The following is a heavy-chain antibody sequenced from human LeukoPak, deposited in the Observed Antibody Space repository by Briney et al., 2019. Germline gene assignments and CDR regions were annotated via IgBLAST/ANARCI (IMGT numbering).Heavy chain of an antibody. V-gene: IGHV4-34*03. J-gene: IGHJ6*02. CDR1: GGSFSGYY. Sequence: SETLSLTCAVYGGSFSGYYWSWIRQPPGKGLEWIGEINHSGSTNYNPSLKSRVTISIDTSKNQFSLKLTSVTAADTAIYYCTSSDYKYYAMDVWGQGTTVTVSS. CDR2: INHSGST. CDR3: TSSDYKYYAMDV. D-gene: IGHD2/OR15-2a*01.